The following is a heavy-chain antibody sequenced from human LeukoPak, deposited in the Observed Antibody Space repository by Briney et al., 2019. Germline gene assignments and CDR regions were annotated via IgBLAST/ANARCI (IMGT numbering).Heavy chain of an antibody. CDR2: IYYSGST. Sequence: WVRQPPGKGLEWIGSIYYSGSTYYNPSLKSRVTISVDTSKNQFSLKLSSVTAADTAVYYCARYRSGWLAYWGQGTLVTVSS. CDR3: ARYRSGWLAY. J-gene: IGHJ4*02. D-gene: IGHD6-19*01. V-gene: IGHV4-39*01.